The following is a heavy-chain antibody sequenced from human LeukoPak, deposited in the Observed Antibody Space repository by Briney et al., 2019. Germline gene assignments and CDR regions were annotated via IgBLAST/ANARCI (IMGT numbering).Heavy chain of an antibody. CDR1: GFTFSSYA. CDR2: ISGSGVTT. CDR3: AKDRDYYLVGFFDY. Sequence: PGGSLRLSCAASGFTFSSYAMSWVCQAPGKGLEWVSAISGSGVTTYYADSVKGRFTISRDNSKNTLYLQMNSLRAEDTALYYCAKDRDYYLVGFFDYWGQGTLVTVSS. D-gene: IGHD3-10*01. V-gene: IGHV3-23*01. J-gene: IGHJ4*02.